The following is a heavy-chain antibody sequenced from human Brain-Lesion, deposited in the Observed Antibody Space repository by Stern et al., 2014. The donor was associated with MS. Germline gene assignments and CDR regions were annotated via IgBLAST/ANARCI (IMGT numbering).Heavy chain of an antibody. CDR2: SDHSGGT. CDR1: GGSISSSNW. Sequence: QVQLQQSGPGLVKPSGTLSLTCAVSGGSISSSNWWSWVRQSPGKGLEWIGESDHSGGTIYNPSLKRRVTVSVDKSKTRFSLNLRSVPAADTAVYFCARFPASRPHVFDSWGQGTLVTVSS. J-gene: IGHJ4*02. CDR3: ARFPASRPHVFDS. V-gene: IGHV4-4*02. D-gene: IGHD6-13*01.